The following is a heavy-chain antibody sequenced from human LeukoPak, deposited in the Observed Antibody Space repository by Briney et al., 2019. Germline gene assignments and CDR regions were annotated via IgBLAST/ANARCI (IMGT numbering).Heavy chain of an antibody. D-gene: IGHD6-13*01. CDR3: ARSRAVLSVSGIADLHYFDY. J-gene: IGHJ4*02. Sequence: GSSVKFSCKASGGTFSSYAISGVRQAPGQGLEGMGGIIPIFGTANYAQKFKGRVTITTDESTSTAYMELSSLRSEDTAVYYCARSRAVLSVSGIADLHYFDYWGQGTLVTVSS. CDR2: IIPIFGTA. V-gene: IGHV1-69*05. CDR1: GGTFSSYA.